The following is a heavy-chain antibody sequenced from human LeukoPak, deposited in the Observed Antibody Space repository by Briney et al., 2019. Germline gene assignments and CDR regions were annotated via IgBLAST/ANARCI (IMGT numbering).Heavy chain of an antibody. D-gene: IGHD2-15*01. Sequence: ASVKVSCKASGYTFTSYDMSWVRQAPGQGLEWMGIINPCNGNTNYAQKLQGRVTMTTDTSTSTAYMELRSLRSDDTAVYYCARDSLVVAATRYYYYYMDVWGKGTTVTVSS. V-gene: IGHV1-18*04. CDR1: GYTFTSYD. CDR3: ARDSLVVAATRYYYYYMDV. CDR2: INPCNGNT. J-gene: IGHJ6*03.